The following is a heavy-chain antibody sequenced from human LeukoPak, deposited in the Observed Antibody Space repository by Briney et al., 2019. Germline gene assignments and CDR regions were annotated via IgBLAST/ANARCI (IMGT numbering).Heavy chain of an antibody. CDR1: GGSISSGGYY. CDR3: ARTYDSDGYFHF. Sequence: PSETLSLTCTVSGGSISSGGYYWSWIRQHPGKGLEWIGYIYYSGSTYYNPSLKSRVTISVDTSKNQFSLKLSSVTAADTAVYYCARTYDSDGYFHFWGQGTLVTVSS. V-gene: IGHV4-31*03. J-gene: IGHJ4*02. CDR2: IYYSGST. D-gene: IGHD3-22*01.